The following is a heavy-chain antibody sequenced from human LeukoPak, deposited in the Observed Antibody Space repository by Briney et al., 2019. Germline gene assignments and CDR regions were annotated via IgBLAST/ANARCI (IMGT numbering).Heavy chain of an antibody. V-gene: IGHV1-69*13. CDR2: IIPIFGTA. Sequence: SVKVSCKASGGTFSSYAISWVRQAPGQGLEWMGGIIPIFGTANYAQKFQGRVTVTADESTSTAYMELSSLRSEDTAVYYCAGGYGDYVFDYWGQGTLVTVSS. D-gene: IGHD4-17*01. CDR3: AGGYGDYVFDY. J-gene: IGHJ4*02. CDR1: GGTFSSYA.